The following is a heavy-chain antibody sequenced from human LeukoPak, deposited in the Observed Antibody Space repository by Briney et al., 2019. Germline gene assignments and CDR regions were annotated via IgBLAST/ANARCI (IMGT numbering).Heavy chain of an antibody. CDR3: ARVQKKYYDYVWGSYRPTPYFDY. D-gene: IGHD3-16*02. V-gene: IGHV3-48*03. Sequence: GGSLSLSCAASGFTFGSYAMSWVRQAPEKGLEWVSTISSSGSTIYYADSVKGRFTISRDNAKNSLYLQMNSLRAEDTAVYYCARVQKKYYDYVWGSYRPTPYFDYWGQGTLVTVSS. J-gene: IGHJ4*02. CDR1: GFTFGSYA. CDR2: ISSSGSTI.